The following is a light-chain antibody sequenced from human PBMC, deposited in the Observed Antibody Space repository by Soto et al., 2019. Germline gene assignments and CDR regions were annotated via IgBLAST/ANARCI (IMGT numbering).Light chain of an antibody. J-gene: IGKJ2*01. CDR2: GAS. V-gene: IGKV3-15*01. Sequence: ETVMTQSPVSLSVSPGERATLSCRASRSVISNLAWYQQKPGQAPRLLIHGASTRATGIPARFSGSGTGTEFTLTISSLQPEDSAVYSCQQYNSWPYTFGQGTKLEIK. CDR1: RSVISN. CDR3: QQYNSWPYT.